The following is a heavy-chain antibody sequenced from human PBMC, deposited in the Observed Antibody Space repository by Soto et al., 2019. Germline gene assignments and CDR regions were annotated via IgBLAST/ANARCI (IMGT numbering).Heavy chain of an antibody. CDR3: ARETLSYGSALDV. CDR1: GFRFDEYN. Sequence: GGSMRLSCAASGFRFDEYNMHWVRQPPGKGLEWLSLITWNGANTYYADSVKGRFTISRDGTTKSVSLQMTSLKREDTGLYYCARETLSYGSALDVWGQGTTVTVSS. CDR2: ITWNGANT. V-gene: IGHV3-43*01. D-gene: IGHD3-16*01. J-gene: IGHJ6*02.